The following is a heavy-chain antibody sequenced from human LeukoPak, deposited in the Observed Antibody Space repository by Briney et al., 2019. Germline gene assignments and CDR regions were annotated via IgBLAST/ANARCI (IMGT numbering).Heavy chain of an antibody. V-gene: IGHV4-30-2*03. CDR3: ARHYGP. D-gene: IGHD3-10*01. J-gene: IGHJ4*02. CDR1: GDSVISGDYR. Sequence: SQTLSLTCTVSGDSVISGDYRWTWIRQPPGKGLEWIGSIYYSGSTYYNPSLKSRVTISVDTSKNQFSLKLNSVTATDTAVYYCARHYGPWGQGTLVTVSS. CDR2: IYYSGST.